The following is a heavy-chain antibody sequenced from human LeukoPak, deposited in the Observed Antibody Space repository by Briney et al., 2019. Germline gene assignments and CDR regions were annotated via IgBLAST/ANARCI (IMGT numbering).Heavy chain of an antibody. CDR3: AKSGGYGLIDY. D-gene: IGHD1-26*01. Sequence: PETLSLTCTVSGGSISSYYWSWIRQPPGKGLEWIGYIHYSGSTSYNPSLKSRVTISIDTSKNQFSLRLNSVTAADTAMYYCAKSGGYGLIDYWGQGTRVTVSS. V-gene: IGHV4-59*08. CDR2: IHYSGST. J-gene: IGHJ4*02. CDR1: GGSISSYY.